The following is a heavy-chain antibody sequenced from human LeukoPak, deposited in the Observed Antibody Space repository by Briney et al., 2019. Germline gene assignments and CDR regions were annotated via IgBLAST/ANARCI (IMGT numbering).Heavy chain of an antibody. CDR3: ARQENYYDSSGFHFDY. CDR1: GGSISSYY. Sequence: PSETLSLTCTVSGGSISSYYWSWLRQPPGKGLEWIGYIYTSGSTNYNPSLKSRVTTSVDTYKNQFSLKLSFVTGADTAVYYCARQENYYDSSGFHFDYWGQGTLVTVSS. V-gene: IGHV4-4*09. J-gene: IGHJ4*02. CDR2: IYTSGST. D-gene: IGHD3-22*01.